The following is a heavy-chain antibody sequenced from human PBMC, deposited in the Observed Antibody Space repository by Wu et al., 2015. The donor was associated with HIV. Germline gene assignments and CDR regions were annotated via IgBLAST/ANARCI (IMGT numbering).Heavy chain of an antibody. D-gene: IGHD4-17*01. Sequence: QVQLVQSGSEVKKPESSVKVSCKASGGTLSSYAINWVRQAPGQGLEWMGGIIPMVATTNYAQKFKGRVSITADESMNTAYMELSSLKSDDTAVYYCARVYGVGGGVLDIWGQGTMVIVSS. V-gene: IGHV1-69*12. J-gene: IGHJ3*02. CDR2: IIPMVATT. CDR1: GGTLSSYA. CDR3: ARVYGVGGGVLDI.